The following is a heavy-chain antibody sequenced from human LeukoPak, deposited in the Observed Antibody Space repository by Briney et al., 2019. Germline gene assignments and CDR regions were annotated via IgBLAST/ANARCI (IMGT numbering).Heavy chain of an antibody. D-gene: IGHD3-3*01. CDR1: GFTFSSYA. Sequence: GGSLRLSCAASGFTFSSYAMRWVRQAPGKGLEWVSTIVGSGGSTYYADPVKGRFTISRDNSKNTLYLQMNSLRAEDTAVYYCAGAGIFGVVIIDAFDIWGQGTMVTVSS. CDR3: AGAGIFGVVIIDAFDI. V-gene: IGHV3-23*01. J-gene: IGHJ3*02. CDR2: IVGSGGST.